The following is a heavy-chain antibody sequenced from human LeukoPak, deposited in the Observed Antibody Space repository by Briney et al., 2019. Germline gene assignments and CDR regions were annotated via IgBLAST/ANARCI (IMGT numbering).Heavy chain of an antibody. CDR1: GGSIGDYY. CDR3: ASGGYSGYAFDY. V-gene: IGHV4-59*01. Sequence: PSETLSLTCTVSGGSIGDYYWSWIREPPGKGLEWIGYLYYSRNTNYSPSLKSRDTISLDTSKNQFSLKLSSVTAADTAVYYCASGGYSGYAFDYWGQGILVTVSS. CDR2: LYYSRNT. D-gene: IGHD5-12*01. J-gene: IGHJ4*02.